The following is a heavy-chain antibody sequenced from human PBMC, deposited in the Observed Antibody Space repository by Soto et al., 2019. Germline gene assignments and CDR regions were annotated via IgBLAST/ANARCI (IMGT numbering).Heavy chain of an antibody. V-gene: IGHV6-1*01. D-gene: IGHD6-13*01. J-gene: IGHJ6*02. CDR1: GERECRTRWA. CDR2: TYDRSKWDN. Sequence: PLPAPPLTDALPGERECRTRWAWYRIRKNPSRGLEWLGRTYDRSKWDNDYAVSVKSRITTNPDTSKNQFSLQLNSVTPEDTAVYYCARSLSLSLLQAAGRTPHCSTGSEVWRQRTSVTVS. CDR3: ARSLSLSLLQAAGRTPHCSTGSEV.